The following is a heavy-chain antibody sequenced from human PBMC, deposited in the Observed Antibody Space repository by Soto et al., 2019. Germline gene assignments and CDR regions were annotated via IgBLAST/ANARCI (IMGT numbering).Heavy chain of an antibody. CDR1: GFTFSSYG. V-gene: IGHV3-33*08. CDR2: IWYDGSNK. CDR3: ARDPRGYSYGYFDY. D-gene: IGHD5-18*01. Sequence: VQLLESGGGLVQPGGSLRLSCAASGFTFSSYGMHWVRQAPGKGLEWVAVIWYDGSNKYYADSVKGRFTISRDNSKNTLYLQMNSLRAEDTAVYYCARDPRGYSYGYFDYWGQGTLVTVSS. J-gene: IGHJ4*02.